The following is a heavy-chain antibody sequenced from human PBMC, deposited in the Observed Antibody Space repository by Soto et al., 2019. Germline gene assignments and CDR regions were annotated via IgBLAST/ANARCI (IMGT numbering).Heavy chain of an antibody. D-gene: IGHD3-3*01. CDR2: ISWNSGSI. V-gene: IGHV3-9*01. CDR1: GFTFDDYA. Sequence: GGSLRLSCAASGFTFDDYAMHWVRQAPGKGLEWVSGISWNSGSIGYADSVKGRFTISRDNAKNSLYLQMNSLRAEDTALYYCAKPRSYNYDFWSGYSGPDPTRYYYMDVWGKGTTVTVSS. CDR3: AKPRSYNYDFWSGYSGPDPTRYYYMDV. J-gene: IGHJ6*03.